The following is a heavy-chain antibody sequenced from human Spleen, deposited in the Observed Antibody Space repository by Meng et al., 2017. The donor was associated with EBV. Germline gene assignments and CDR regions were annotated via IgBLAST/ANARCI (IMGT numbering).Heavy chain of an antibody. CDR2: INHSRKT. Sequence: QGGAGVVKPSESLALTGAVYGACIGGDYWSWSRQRPGKGLEWLGEINHSRKTTYNPSLKSRVTISVDASNNQLSLKLISLTAADTAVYYCVRGGYYSPCDYWGQGTLVTVSS. D-gene: IGHD2/OR15-2a*01. J-gene: IGHJ4*02. CDR3: VRGGYYSPCDY. V-gene: IGHV4-34*01. CDR1: GACIGGDY.